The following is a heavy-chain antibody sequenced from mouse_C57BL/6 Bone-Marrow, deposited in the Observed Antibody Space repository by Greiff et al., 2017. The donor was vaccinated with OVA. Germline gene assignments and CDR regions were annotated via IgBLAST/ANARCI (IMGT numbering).Heavy chain of an antibody. CDR3: TRVPLLIREAMDY. CDR1: GFAFSSYA. J-gene: IGHJ4*01. CDR2: ISSGGDYI. D-gene: IGHD1-1*01. V-gene: IGHV5-9-1*02. Sequence: EVQLKESGEGLVKPGGSLKLSCAASGFAFSSYAMSWVRQTPEKRLEWVAYISSGGDYIYYADTVKGRFTISRDNARNTLYLQMSSLKSEDTAMYYCTRVPLLIREAMDYWGQGTSVTVSS.